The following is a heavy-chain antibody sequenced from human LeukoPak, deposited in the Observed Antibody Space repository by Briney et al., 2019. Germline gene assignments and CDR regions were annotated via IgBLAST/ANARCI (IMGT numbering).Heavy chain of an antibody. CDR2: ISSSGSTI. V-gene: IGHV3-48*03. CDR1: GFTFSSYE. D-gene: IGHD3-10*01. Sequence: GGSLRLSCAASGFTFSSYEMNWVRQAPGKGLEWVSYISSSGSTIYYAGSVKGRFTISRDNAKNSLYLQMNSLRAEDTAVYYCASSNPHDYYGSGSYYHWGQGTLVTVSS. J-gene: IGHJ5*02. CDR3: ASSNPHDYYGSGSYYH.